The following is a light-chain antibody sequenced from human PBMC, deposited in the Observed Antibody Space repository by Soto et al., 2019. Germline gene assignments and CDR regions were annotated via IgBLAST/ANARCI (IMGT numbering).Light chain of an antibody. V-gene: IGLV2-14*01. CDR3: RSYSTTNTLD. CDR1: SSDIGDYIY. Sequence: QSALTQPASVSGSPGQSITISCTGTSSDIGDYIYVSWYQHHPGKVPKLIIYEVNNRPSGVSNRFSGSKSGTTASLTISGLQAEDEADYYCRSYSTTNTLDFGGGTKLTVL. J-gene: IGLJ2*01. CDR2: EVN.